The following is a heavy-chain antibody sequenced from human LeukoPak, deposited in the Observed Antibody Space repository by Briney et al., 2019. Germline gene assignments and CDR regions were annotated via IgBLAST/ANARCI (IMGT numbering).Heavy chain of an antibody. D-gene: IGHD1-26*01. CDR2: IYPGDSDT. Sequence: GESLKISCKGSGYSFTSYWIGWVRQTPGKGLEWMGIIYPGDSDTRYSPSFQGQVTMSADKSISTAYLRWSSLKASDTAMYYCARQAAYSGTLDYWGQGTLVTVSS. CDR3: ARQAAYSGTLDY. V-gene: IGHV5-51*01. J-gene: IGHJ4*02. CDR1: GYSFTSYW.